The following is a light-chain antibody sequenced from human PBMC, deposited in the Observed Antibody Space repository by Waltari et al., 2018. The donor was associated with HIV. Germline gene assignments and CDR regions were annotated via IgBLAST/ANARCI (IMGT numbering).Light chain of an antibody. CDR3: QQYNNWPPLT. Sequence: EVVMTQSPATLSVSPGERVTLSCRASQSVSSNLAWYQQKPGQAPRLLIYDVSTRATGIPARFSGGGSGTEFTLTISSLQSEDFAVYYCQQYNNWPPLTFGGETKVEIK. CDR2: DVS. J-gene: IGKJ4*01. CDR1: QSVSSN. V-gene: IGKV3-15*01.